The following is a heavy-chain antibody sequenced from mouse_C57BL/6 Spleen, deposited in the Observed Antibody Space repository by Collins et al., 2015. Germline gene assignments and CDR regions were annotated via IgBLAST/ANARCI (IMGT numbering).Heavy chain of an antibody. V-gene: IGHV1-76*01. CDR3: ARGGLRRLYYFDY. CDR1: GYTFTDYY. D-gene: IGHD2-4*01. CDR2: IYPGSGNT. Sequence: QVQLKQSGAELVRPGASVKLSCKASGYTFTDYYINWVKQRPGQGLEWIARIYPGSGNTYYNEKFKGKATLTAEKSSSTAYMQLSSLTSEDSAVYFCARGGLRRLYYFDYWGQGTTLTVSS. J-gene: IGHJ2*01.